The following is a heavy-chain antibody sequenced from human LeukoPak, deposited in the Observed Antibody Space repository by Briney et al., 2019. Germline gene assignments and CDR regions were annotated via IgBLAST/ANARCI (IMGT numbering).Heavy chain of an antibody. CDR2: IKQDGSEK. D-gene: IGHD1-26*01. Sequence: PGGSLRLSCAASGFTFSSYWMSWVRQAPGKGLEWVANIKQDGSEKYYVDSVKGRFTISRDNAKNSLYLQMNSLRAEDTAVYSCAREGVVGGTYYLDYWGQGTLVTVSS. CDR1: GFTFSSYW. CDR3: AREGVVGGTYYLDY. J-gene: IGHJ4*02. V-gene: IGHV3-7*01.